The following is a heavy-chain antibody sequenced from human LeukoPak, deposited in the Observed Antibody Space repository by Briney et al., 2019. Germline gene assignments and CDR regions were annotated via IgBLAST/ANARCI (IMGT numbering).Heavy chain of an antibody. J-gene: IGHJ4*02. Sequence: GASVKVSCKASGYTFTGYHMHWVRQAPGQGLEWMGWINPNSGGTNYAQKFQGRVTMTRDTSISTAYMELSRLRSDDTAVYYCARISTGVYSSSWDDYWGQGTLVTVSS. D-gene: IGHD6-13*01. CDR3: ARISTGVYSSSWDDY. V-gene: IGHV1-2*02. CDR1: GYTFTGYH. CDR2: INPNSGGT.